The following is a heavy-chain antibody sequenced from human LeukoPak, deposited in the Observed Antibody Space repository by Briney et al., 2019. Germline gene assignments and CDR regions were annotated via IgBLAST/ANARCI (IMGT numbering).Heavy chain of an antibody. CDR1: GFIVSDYC. CDR3: ARSSLPDYSKNPFDY. D-gene: IGHD4-11*01. Sequence: GGSLRLSCAASGFIVSDYCMSWIRQAPGKGLGWVLYISSSGSTIYYADSVKGRFTISRDNAKNSLYLQMNSLRAEDTAVYYCARSSLPDYSKNPFDYWGQGTLVTVSS. CDR2: ISSSGSTI. J-gene: IGHJ4*02. V-gene: IGHV3-11*01.